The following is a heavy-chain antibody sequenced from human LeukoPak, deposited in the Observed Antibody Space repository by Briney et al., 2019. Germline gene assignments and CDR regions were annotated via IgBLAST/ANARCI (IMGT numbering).Heavy chain of an antibody. Sequence: GSLRLSCAASGFTFSSYAMTWVRQAPGKGLEWVATISDNGGRTYYADSVKGRFTISRDNSKNTLYLQMNSLRAGDTAVYYCAKESKLRFPLGEFDYWGQGTLVTVSS. J-gene: IGHJ4*02. D-gene: IGHD3-3*01. V-gene: IGHV3-23*01. CDR3: AKESKLRFPLGEFDY. CDR1: GFTFSSYA. CDR2: ISDNGGRT.